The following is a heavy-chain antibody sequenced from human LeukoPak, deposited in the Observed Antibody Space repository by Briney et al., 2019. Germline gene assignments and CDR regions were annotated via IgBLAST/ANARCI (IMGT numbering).Heavy chain of an antibody. J-gene: IGHJ4*02. CDR2: IDTDGSRT. V-gene: IGHV3-74*01. CDR3: ASDFTGYDDY. CDR1: GFTFSRYW. Sequence: TGGSLRLSCAASGFTFSRYWMHWVRQAPGRGLVWVSRIDTDGSRTDYADYVKGRFTISRDNAKNTLYLQMNSLGAEDTAVYYFASDFTGYDDYWGQGTLVTVSS. D-gene: IGHD3-9*01.